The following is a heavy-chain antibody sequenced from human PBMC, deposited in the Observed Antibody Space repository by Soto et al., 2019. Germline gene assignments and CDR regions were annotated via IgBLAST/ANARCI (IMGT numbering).Heavy chain of an antibody. D-gene: IGHD1-26*01. V-gene: IGHV1-18*01. J-gene: IGHJ4*02. CDR3: ARALYRSGTYYAFDN. Sequence: QVQLVQSGAEVKKPGASVKVSCQTSGYTSTNYDIGWVRQAPGQGLEWMGWISAYNGNTNYAQKPQXXXTXXTDTPTRTAYMELRSLRSDDTAVYYCARALYRSGTYYAFDNWGQGTLVTVSS. CDR1: GYTSTNYD. CDR2: ISAYNGNT.